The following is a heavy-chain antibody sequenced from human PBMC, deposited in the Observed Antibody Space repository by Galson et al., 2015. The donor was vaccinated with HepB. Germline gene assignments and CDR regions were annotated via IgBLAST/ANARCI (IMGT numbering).Heavy chain of an antibody. CDR3: AKFRYYDSSGYLAWYFDL. CDR1: GFTFSSYG. CDR2: IRYDGSNK. J-gene: IGHJ2*01. V-gene: IGHV3-30*02. Sequence: SLRLSCAASGFTFSSYGMHWVRQAPGKGLEWVAFIRYDGSNKYYADSVKGRFTISRDNSKNTLYLQMNSLRAEDTAVYYCAKFRYYDSSGYLAWYFDLWGRGTLVTVSS. D-gene: IGHD3-22*01.